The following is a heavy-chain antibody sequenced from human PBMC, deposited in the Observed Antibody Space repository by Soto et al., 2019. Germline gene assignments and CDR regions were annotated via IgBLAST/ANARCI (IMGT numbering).Heavy chain of an antibody. CDR2: ISAYNGNT. Sequence: QVQLVQSGAEVKKPGASVKVSCKASGYTFISYGISWVRQAPGQGLEWMGWISAYNGNTNYAQKLQGRVTMTTDTSTSTAYMELRSLRSDDTAVYYCAREEGRMLYGSGSTIDYWGQGTLVTVSS. CDR1: GYTFISYG. J-gene: IGHJ4*02. V-gene: IGHV1-18*01. CDR3: AREEGRMLYGSGSTIDY. D-gene: IGHD3-10*01.